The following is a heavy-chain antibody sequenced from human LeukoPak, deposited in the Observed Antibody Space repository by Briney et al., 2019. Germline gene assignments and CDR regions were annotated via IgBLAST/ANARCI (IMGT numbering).Heavy chain of an antibody. CDR1: GNTFTNYW. D-gene: IGHD6-19*01. V-gene: IGHV5-51*01. J-gene: IGHJ3*02. CDR2: IYPGDSDT. CDR3: ARHLLAVAALAAFDI. Sequence: GESLKISCQGSGNTFTNYWVAWVRQMPGKGLEWMGIIYPGDSDTRYSPSFQGQVTISADKSISTAYLQWSSLKASDTAMYYCARHLLAVAALAAFDIWGQGTMVTVSS.